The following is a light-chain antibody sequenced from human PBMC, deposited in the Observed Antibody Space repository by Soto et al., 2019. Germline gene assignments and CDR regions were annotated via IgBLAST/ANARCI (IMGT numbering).Light chain of an antibody. V-gene: IGKV3-11*01. CDR3: QQHINWPLT. CDR1: QSVTTF. Sequence: EIILTQSPATLSLSPGERATLSCRASQSVTTFLAWYQQKPGQAPRLLIYDASTRATGIPARFSGSGSGTDFTLTISSLESEDFAVYYCQQHINWPLTFGGGTKVEIK. J-gene: IGKJ4*01. CDR2: DAS.